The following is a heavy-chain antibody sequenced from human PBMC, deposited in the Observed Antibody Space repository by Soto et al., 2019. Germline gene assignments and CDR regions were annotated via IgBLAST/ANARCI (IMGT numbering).Heavy chain of an antibody. Sequence: QVQLVQSGAEVKKPGASLKVSCKASGYTFTSYDINWVQQATGQGLEWMGWMNPNSGNPGYAQKIQGRVTMTRNTSISTAYMELSSLRSEDTAVYYCARGPNYYGSGSYYLEGWFDPWGQGTLVTVSS. CDR1: GYTFTSYD. CDR3: ARGPNYYGSGSYYLEGWFDP. V-gene: IGHV1-8*01. CDR2: MNPNSGNP. D-gene: IGHD3-10*01. J-gene: IGHJ5*02.